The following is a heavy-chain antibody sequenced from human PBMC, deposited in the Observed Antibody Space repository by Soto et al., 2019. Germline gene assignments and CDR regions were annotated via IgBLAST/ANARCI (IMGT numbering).Heavy chain of an antibody. J-gene: IGHJ4*02. CDR1: GGSFSGYY. CDR3: ARGRGYYIY. CDR2: INHSGST. V-gene: IGHV4-34*01. Sequence: SETLSLTCAVYGGSFSGYYWSLIRQPPGKGLEWIGEINHSGSTNYNPSLKSRVTISVDTSKNQFSLKLSSVTAADTAVYYCARGRGYYIYWGQGTLVTVSS. D-gene: IGHD2-8*01.